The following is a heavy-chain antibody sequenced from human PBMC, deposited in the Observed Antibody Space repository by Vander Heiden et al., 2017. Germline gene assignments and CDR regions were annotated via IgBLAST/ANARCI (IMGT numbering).Heavy chain of an antibody. J-gene: IGHJ4*02. Sequence: QVQLVESGGGVVQPGRSLRLSCAASGFTISSYGMHGVRQAPGKGLEWVAVIWYDGSNKYYADSVKGRFTISRDNSKNTLYLQMNSLRAEDTAVYYCARDSGHSGYDSIDYWGQGTLVTVSS. CDR1: GFTISSYG. CDR2: IWYDGSNK. V-gene: IGHV3-33*01. D-gene: IGHD5-12*01. CDR3: ARDSGHSGYDSIDY.